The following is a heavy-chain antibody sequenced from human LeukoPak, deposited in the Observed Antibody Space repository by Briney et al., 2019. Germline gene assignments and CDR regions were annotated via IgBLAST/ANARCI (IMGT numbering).Heavy chain of an antibody. J-gene: IGHJ4*02. CDR1: GFTVSSNY. CDR3: ARETGYCSGSTCFYFDY. D-gene: IGHD2-15*01. V-gene: IGHV3-53*01. CDR2: MCEGGRT. Sequence: PGGSLRLSCAASGFTVSSNYMSWVRQAPGKGLEWVSVMCEGGRTNYSASVKGRSTISRDNSKKNLYLQMISLRAEDTAVYYCARETGYCSGSTCFYFDYWGQGTLVTVFS.